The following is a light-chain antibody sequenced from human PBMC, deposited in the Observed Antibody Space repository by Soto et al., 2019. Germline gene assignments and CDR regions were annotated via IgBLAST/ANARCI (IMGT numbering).Light chain of an antibody. Sequence: DIQMTQTRSSLSASVGDRATITCRASQSIGIYLNWYHQKPGKAPKLLIYAASSLQSGVPSRFSGSGSGTYFTLTISSLQAEDFATYYCQQHHSTPRTFGQGTKVDIK. CDR3: QQHHSTPRT. J-gene: IGKJ1*01. CDR2: AAS. CDR1: QSIGIY. V-gene: IGKV1-39*01.